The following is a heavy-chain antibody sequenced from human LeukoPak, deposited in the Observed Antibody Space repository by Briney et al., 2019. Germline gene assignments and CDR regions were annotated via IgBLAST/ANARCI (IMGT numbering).Heavy chain of an antibody. D-gene: IGHD3-10*01. Sequence: PGGSLRLSCAASGFTFSSYWMSWVRQAPGKGLEWVANIKQDGSEKYYVDSVKSRFTISRDNAKNSLYLQMNSLRAEDTAVYYCASSDYYGSGIYDYWGQGTLVTVSS. J-gene: IGHJ4*02. CDR1: GFTFSSYW. V-gene: IGHV3-7*01. CDR2: IKQDGSEK. CDR3: ASSDYYGSGIYDY.